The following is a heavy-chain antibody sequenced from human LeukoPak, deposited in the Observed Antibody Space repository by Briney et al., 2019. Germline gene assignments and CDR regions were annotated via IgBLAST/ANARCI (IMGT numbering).Heavy chain of an antibody. CDR3: AAADSISSSSDYYYYGMDV. CDR1: GFTFSSSA. Sequence: SVKVSCKASGFTFSSSAVQWVRQARGQRLEWIGWIVVGSGNTNYAQKFQERVTITRDMSTSTAYMELSSLRSDDTAVYYCAAADSISSSSDYYYYGMDVWGQGTTVTVSS. D-gene: IGHD6-13*01. V-gene: IGHV1-58*01. J-gene: IGHJ6*02. CDR2: IVVGSGNT.